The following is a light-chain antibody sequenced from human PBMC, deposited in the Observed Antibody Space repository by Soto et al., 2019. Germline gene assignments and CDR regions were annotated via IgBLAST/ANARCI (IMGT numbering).Light chain of an antibody. CDR2: DAS. CDR3: QQYDNSYT. J-gene: IGKJ2*01. CDR1: QDISNY. Sequence: DIQMTQSPSSLSASVGDRVTITCQASQDISNYLKWYQQKPGKAPKLLIYDASNLETGVPSRFSGSGSGTDFTFTISSLQPEDIATYYCQQYDNSYTFGQGTKLEIK. V-gene: IGKV1-33*01.